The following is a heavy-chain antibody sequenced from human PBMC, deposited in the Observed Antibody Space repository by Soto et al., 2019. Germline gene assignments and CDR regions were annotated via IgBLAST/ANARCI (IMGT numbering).Heavy chain of an antibody. Sequence: SETLSLTCTVSGGSISSYYWSWIRQPPGKGLEWIGYIYYSGSTNYNPSLKSRVTISVDTSKNQFSLKLSSVTAADTAVYYCARHSRNSSGWYFDYWGQGTLVTVSS. D-gene: IGHD6-19*01. J-gene: IGHJ4*02. CDR3: ARHSRNSSGWYFDY. V-gene: IGHV4-59*08. CDR2: IYYSGST. CDR1: GGSISSYY.